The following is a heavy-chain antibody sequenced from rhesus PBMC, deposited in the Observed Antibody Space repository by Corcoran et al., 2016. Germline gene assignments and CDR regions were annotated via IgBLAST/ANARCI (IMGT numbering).Heavy chain of an antibody. Sequence: QVQLQQWGEGLVKPSETLSLTCAVYGGSVSGYWWGWIRQPPGRGREWIGRIRSGGSTNYTPSLKSRVIISIDTSKNQFSLNLSSVTAADTALYYCARHAPIVGTVTRSGFDYWGQGVLVTVSS. CDR3: ARHAPIVGTVTRSGFDY. CDR1: GGSVSGYW. D-gene: IGHD5-24*01. V-gene: IGHV4-160*01. J-gene: IGHJ4*01. CDR2: IRSGGST.